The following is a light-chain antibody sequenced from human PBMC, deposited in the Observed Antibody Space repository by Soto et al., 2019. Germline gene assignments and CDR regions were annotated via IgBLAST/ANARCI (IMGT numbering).Light chain of an antibody. J-gene: IGLJ1*01. CDR3: SSYAGSNNFDV. CDR2: EVS. Sequence: ALTQPPSASGSPGQSVTISCTGTSSDVGGYNYVSWYQQHPGKAPKLVIYEVSKRPSGVPDRFSGSKSGNTASLTVSGLQAEDEADYYCSSYAGSNNFDVFGTGTKLTVL. V-gene: IGLV2-8*01. CDR1: SSDVGGYNY.